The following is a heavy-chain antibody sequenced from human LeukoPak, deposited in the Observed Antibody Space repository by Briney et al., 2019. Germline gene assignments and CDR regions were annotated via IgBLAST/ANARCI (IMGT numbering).Heavy chain of an antibody. CDR3: AKDRGMFLVGYLDY. D-gene: IGHD2-15*01. V-gene: IGHV3-21*04. Sequence: GGSLRLSCAASGFTFSNYNMNWVRQAPGKGLEWVSSISYSSSYIYYADSVKGRFTISRDNAKNSLYLQMNSLGAEDTAVYYCAKDRGMFLVGYLDYWGQGTLVTVSS. CDR2: ISYSSSYI. CDR1: GFTFSNYN. J-gene: IGHJ4*02.